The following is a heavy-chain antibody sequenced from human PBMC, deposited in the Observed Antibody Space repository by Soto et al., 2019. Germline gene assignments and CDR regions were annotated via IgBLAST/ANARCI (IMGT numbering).Heavy chain of an antibody. CDR1: GFNFKSYL. V-gene: IGHV3-21*06. D-gene: IGHD3-22*01. J-gene: IGHJ4*02. CDR3: VREGSYDISGKYIQAFCY. CDR2: ISSTRTYI. Sequence: GGSLRLSCATSGFNFKSYLIHWIRQAPWKGLEWVSSISSTRTYIHYADSVKGRFTISRDNAKNALYLEMNSLRDDDTAIYYCVREGSYDISGKYIQAFCYWGQRTLVAVSS.